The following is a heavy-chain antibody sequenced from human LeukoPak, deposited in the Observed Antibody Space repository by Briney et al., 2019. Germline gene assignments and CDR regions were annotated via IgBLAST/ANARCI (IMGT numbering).Heavy chain of an antibody. CDR3: ATGHRYCSGGSCYSSYYYYYGMDV. V-gene: IGHV1-24*01. D-gene: IGHD2-15*01. CDR1: GYTLTVLS. J-gene: IGHJ6*02. CDR2: FDPEDGET. Sequence: ASVKVSCKVSGYTLTVLSMHWVRQAPGKGLEWMGGFDPEDGETIYAQKFQGRVTMTEDTSTDTAYMELSSLRSEDTAVYYCATGHRYCSGGSCYSSYYYYYGMDVWGQGTTVTVSS.